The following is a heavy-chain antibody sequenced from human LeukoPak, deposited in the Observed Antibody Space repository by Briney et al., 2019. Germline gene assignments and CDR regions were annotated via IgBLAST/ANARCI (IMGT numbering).Heavy chain of an antibody. CDR1: GGSFSGYY. CDR3: ASNYGSGSYYNAHFGY. Sequence: SSETPSLTCAVYGGSFSGYYWSWIRQPPGKGLEWIGEINHSGSTNYNPSLKSRVTISVDTSKNQFSLKLSSVTAADTAVYYCASNYGSGSYYNAHFGYWGQGTLVTVSS. V-gene: IGHV4-34*01. J-gene: IGHJ4*02. D-gene: IGHD3-10*01. CDR2: INHSGST.